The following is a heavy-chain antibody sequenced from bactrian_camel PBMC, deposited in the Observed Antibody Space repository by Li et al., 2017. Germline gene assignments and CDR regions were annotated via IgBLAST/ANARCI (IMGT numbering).Heavy chain of an antibody. Sequence: QLVESGGGSVQAGGSLRLSCAASAHISGSVCMGYFRQAPGKEREGVATIDARGSTTYYPPRLEGRFTISRDNAKNILYLQMHDLKIEDTAMYYCARDEGWTTETPETEGTQVTVS. CDR1: AHISGSVC. V-gene: IGHV3S1*01. CDR2: IDARGSTT. D-gene: IGHD2*01. J-gene: IGHJ4*01.